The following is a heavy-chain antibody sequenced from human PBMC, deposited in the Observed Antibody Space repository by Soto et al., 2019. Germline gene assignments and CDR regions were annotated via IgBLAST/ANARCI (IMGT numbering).Heavy chain of an antibody. J-gene: IGHJ6*02. CDR3: TRDGEVGSPFGMDV. Sequence: PSETLSLTCDVYGGSFSGYYWSWIRQPPGKGLEWIGEINHSGSTNYNPSLKSRVTISSDTSASTVYMELISLTFEDTAMYYCTRDGEVGSPFGMDVWGQGTTVTVSS. D-gene: IGHD3-10*01. V-gene: IGHV4-34*01. CDR2: INHSGST. CDR1: GGSFSGYY.